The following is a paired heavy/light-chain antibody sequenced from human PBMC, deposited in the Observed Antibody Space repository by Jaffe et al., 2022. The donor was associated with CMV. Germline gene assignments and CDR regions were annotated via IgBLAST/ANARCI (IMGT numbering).Light chain of an antibody. CDR3: QQSGGSPFT. V-gene: IGKV3-20*01. CDR2: GAS. Sequence: EIVLTQSPGTLSLSPGERATLSCRASPGVGSNYLAWYQQKPGQAPRLLMYGASTRATGVPDRFSGSGSGTDFTLTISRLEPEDFAVYYCQQSGGSPFTFGGGTKLEIK. J-gene: IGKJ4*01. CDR1: PGVGSNY.
Heavy chain of an antibody. V-gene: IGHV1-46*04. D-gene: IGHD4-4*01. J-gene: IGHJ4*02. CDR3: ARGPFRGSNWYNY. Sequence: QVQLVQSGAEVKKPGASVNVSCKTSGYTFTNFYIHWLRQAPGQGPEWMGVIDPSGSRTTYAQKLQGRVTMTRDTSTDTVFMELSSLTSGDTAVYYCARGPFRGSNWYNYWGQGTLVTVSS. CDR1: GYTFTNFY. CDR2: IDPSGSRT.